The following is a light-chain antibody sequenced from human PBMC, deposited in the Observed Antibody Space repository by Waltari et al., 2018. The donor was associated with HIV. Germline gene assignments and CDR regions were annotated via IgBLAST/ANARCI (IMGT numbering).Light chain of an antibody. CDR3: QSYDSSLSGHYV. V-gene: IGLV1-40*01. CDR2: GNG. CDR1: SSNIGAGYD. J-gene: IGLJ1*01. Sequence: QSVLTQPPSVSGAPGQRVTISCTGSSSNIGAGYDVHWYQQLPGTATKRLIYGNGNRPSGVPDRFSGSKSGTSASLAITGLQAEDEADYYCQSYDSSLSGHYVFGTGTKVTVL.